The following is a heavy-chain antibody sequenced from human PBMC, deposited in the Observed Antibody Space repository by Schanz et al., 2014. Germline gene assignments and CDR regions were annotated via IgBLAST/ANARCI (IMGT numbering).Heavy chain of an antibody. Sequence: VQLVESGGGVVQPGRSLRLSCAASGFTFSSYPMHWVRQAPGKGLEWVAVISYDGDSKYYAGSVKGRFTISRDNSKNTLYLQMNSLRAEDTAVYYCVKLPGATGTTSHFDYWGQGTLVTVSS. CDR1: GFTFSSYP. J-gene: IGHJ4*02. V-gene: IGHV3-30*04. CDR3: VKLPGATGTTSHFDY. D-gene: IGHD1-1*01. CDR2: ISYDGDSK.